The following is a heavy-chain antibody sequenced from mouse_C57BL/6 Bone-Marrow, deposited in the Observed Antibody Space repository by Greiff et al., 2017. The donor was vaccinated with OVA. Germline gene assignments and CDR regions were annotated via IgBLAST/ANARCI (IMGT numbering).Heavy chain of an antibody. V-gene: IGHV1-4*01. D-gene: IGHD2-4*01. J-gene: IGHJ2*01. Sequence: QVQLQQSGAELVRPGASVKMSCKASGYTFTSYTMHWVKQRPGQGLEWIGYINPSSGNPKYNQKFKDKATLTADKSSSTAYMQLSSLTSEYSAVYYCARRSYDHDGRPYDFDYWGQGTTLTVSS. CDR1: GYTFTSYT. CDR2: INPSSGNP. CDR3: ARRSYDHDGRPYDFDY.